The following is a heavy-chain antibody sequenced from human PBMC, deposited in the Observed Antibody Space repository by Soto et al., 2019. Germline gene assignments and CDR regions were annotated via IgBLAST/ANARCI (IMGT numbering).Heavy chain of an antibody. CDR3: ARVQVDRSSSEFYYFDY. D-gene: IGHD6-6*01. CDR2: ISYDGRNK. CDR1: GFTCSSYA. Sequence: QVQLVESVGGVVQAGRSLRLSCAASGFTCSSYAMHWVRQAPGKGLEWAAVISYDGRNKYYADSVKGRFTISRDNSTNTLYRQMNSLRAEDTAGYYCARVQVDRSSSEFYYFDYWGQGTLVIVSS. J-gene: IGHJ4*02. V-gene: IGHV3-30*04.